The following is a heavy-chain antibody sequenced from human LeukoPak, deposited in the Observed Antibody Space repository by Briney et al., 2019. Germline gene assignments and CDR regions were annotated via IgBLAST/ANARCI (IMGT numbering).Heavy chain of an antibody. Sequence: GGSLRLSCAASGFTLSSYGMHWVRQAPGKGLEWVAVISHDGSNKYYADSVKGRFTISRDNSKNTLYLQMNSLRPEDTAVYYCANYNGLGPRGYFDYWGQGTLVTVSS. CDR2: ISHDGSNK. J-gene: IGHJ4*02. V-gene: IGHV3-30*18. CDR1: GFTLSSYG. D-gene: IGHD3-10*01. CDR3: ANYNGLGPRGYFDY.